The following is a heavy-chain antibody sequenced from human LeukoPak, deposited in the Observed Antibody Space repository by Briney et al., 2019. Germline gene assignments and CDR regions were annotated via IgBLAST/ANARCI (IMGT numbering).Heavy chain of an antibody. D-gene: IGHD4-23*01. J-gene: IGHJ5*02. CDR2: IYYTGST. V-gene: IGHV4-39*01. CDR3: ARHSRTVGSVGIDP. Sequence: SETLSLTCTVSGGSISSSGYYWGWIRQPPGKGLEWIGNIYYTGSTYYNPSLKSRVTTSVDTSKNQFSLKLSSVTAADTAVYYCARHSRTVGSVGIDPWGQGTLVTVSS. CDR1: GGSISSSGYY.